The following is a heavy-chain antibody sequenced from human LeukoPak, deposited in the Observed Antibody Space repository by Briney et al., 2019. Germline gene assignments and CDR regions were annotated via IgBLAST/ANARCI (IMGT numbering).Heavy chain of an antibody. V-gene: IGHV1-3*01. CDR3: ARRRLRYFDWLPDY. Sequence: GASVKVSCKASGYTFTSYAMHWVRQAPGQRLEWMGWINAGNGNTKYSQKFQGRVTITRDTSASTAYMELSSLRSEDTAVYYRARRRLRYFDWLPDYGGQGTLVTVSS. CDR2: INAGNGNT. D-gene: IGHD3-9*01. CDR1: GYTFTSYA. J-gene: IGHJ4*02.